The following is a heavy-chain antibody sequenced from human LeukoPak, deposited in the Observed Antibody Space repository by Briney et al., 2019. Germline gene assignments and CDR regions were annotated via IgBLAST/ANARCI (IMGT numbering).Heavy chain of an antibody. V-gene: IGHV3-23*01. CDR2: ISGSGGST. CDR1: GFTFTIYG. D-gene: IGHD4-17*01. J-gene: IGHJ4*02. Sequence: GGTLRLSCAASGFTFTIYGMSWVRQAPGKGLEWVSAISGSGGSTYYADSVKGRFTISRDNSKNTLYLQMNSLRAEDTAVYYCATHGDYESFDYWGQGTLVTVSS. CDR3: ATHGDYESFDY.